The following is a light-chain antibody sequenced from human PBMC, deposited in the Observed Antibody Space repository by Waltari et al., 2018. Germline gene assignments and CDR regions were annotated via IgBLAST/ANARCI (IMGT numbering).Light chain of an antibody. CDR1: QSVSNN. CDR3: QQYNSWPRT. V-gene: IGKV3D-15*01. CDR2: AAS. J-gene: IGKJ2*01. Sequence: EIVMTQSPVTLSVSQGERATLSCRASQSVSNNLAWYQQKPGQAPRLLFYAASTRATGIPPRFSGSGSGTEFTLTISSLQSEDVAVYSCQQYNSWPRTFGQGTHLEMK.